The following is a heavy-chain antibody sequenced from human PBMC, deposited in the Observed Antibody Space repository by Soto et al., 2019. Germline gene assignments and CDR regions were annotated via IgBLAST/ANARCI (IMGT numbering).Heavy chain of an antibody. D-gene: IGHD5-18*01. J-gene: IGHJ4*02. CDR1: GGSISSGGYS. CDR2: IYHSGST. V-gene: IGHV4-30-2*01. Sequence: PSETLSLTCAVSGGSISSGGYSWSWIRQPPGKGLEWIGYIYHSGSTYYNPSLKSRVTISVDRSKNQFSLKLSSVTAADTAVYYCARHVDTAMDDWESVPTRYYFDYWGQGTLVTVSS. CDR3: ARHVDTAMDDWESVPTRYYFDY.